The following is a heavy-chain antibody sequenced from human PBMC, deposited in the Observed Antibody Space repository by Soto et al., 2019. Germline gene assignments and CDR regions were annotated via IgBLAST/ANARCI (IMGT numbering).Heavy chain of an antibody. CDR2: IIPIFGTA. J-gene: IGHJ6*02. CDR3: ARAQPGYCSGGSCYSVSYYSMDV. Sequence: ASVKVSCKASGGTFSSYAISWVRQAPGQGLEWMGGIIPIFGTANYAQKFQGRVTITADESTSTAYMELSSLRSEDTAVYYCARAQPGYCSGGSCYSVSYYSMDVWGQGTTVTVSS. CDR1: GGTFSSYA. V-gene: IGHV1-69*13. D-gene: IGHD2-15*01.